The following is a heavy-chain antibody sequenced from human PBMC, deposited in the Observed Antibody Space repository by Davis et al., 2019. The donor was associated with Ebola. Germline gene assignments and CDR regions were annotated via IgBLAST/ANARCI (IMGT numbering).Heavy chain of an antibody. CDR1: GGTFSSYT. CDR3: ARGGYGTLADYYYGMDV. J-gene: IGHJ6*04. CDR2: INAGNGNT. V-gene: IGHV1-3*01. Sequence: ASVKVSCKASGGTFSSYTISWVRQAPGQRLEWMGWINAGNGNTKYSQKFQGRVTITRDTSASTAYMELSSLRSEDTAVYYCARGGYGTLADYYYGMDVWGKGTTVTVSS. D-gene: IGHD3-10*01.